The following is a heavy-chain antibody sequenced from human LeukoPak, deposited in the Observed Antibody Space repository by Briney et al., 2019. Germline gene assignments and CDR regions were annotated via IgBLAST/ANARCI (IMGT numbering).Heavy chain of an antibody. Sequence: SSETLSLTCTVSGGSISSYYWSWIRQPAGKGLEWIGRIYTSGSTNYNPSLKSRVTISVDTSKNQFSLKLSSVTAADTAVYYCARSWGIFGVVRYAFDIWGQGTMVTVSS. CDR3: ARSWGIFGVVRYAFDI. CDR1: GGSISSYY. V-gene: IGHV4-4*07. J-gene: IGHJ3*02. D-gene: IGHD3-3*01. CDR2: IYTSGST.